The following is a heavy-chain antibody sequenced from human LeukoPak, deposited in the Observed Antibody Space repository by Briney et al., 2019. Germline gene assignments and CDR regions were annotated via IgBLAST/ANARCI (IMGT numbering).Heavy chain of an antibody. D-gene: IGHD6-19*01. CDR1: GFTFSNYA. CDR2: ISANGGGT. CDR3: AKDSDGGRYRDY. V-gene: IGHV3-23*01. Sequence: GGSLRLSCAASGFTFSNYAMSWVRQAPGKGLEWVSGISANGGGTYYADSVKGRFSISRDNSKNTLYVQMNRLRDEDTAVYYCAKDSDGGRYRDYWGQGTLVTVSS. J-gene: IGHJ4*02.